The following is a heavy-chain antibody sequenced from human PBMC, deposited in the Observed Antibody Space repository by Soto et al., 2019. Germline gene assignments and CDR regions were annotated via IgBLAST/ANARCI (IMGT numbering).Heavy chain of an antibody. CDR1: GFTFSSYS. V-gene: IGHV3-21*01. CDR3: ARPIAAERPNDAFDI. Sequence: GGSLRLSCAASGFTFSSYSMNWVRQAPGKGLEWVSSISSSSSYIYYADSVKGRFTISRDNAKNSLYLQMNSLRAEDTAVYYCARPIAAERPNDAFDIWGQGTMVTVSS. D-gene: IGHD6-13*01. CDR2: ISSSSSYI. J-gene: IGHJ3*02.